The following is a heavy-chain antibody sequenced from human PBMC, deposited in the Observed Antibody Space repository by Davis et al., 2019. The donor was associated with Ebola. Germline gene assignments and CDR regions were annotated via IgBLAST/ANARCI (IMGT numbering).Heavy chain of an antibody. V-gene: IGHV1-18*01. CDR1: GYTFTSYG. J-gene: IGHJ4*02. CDR2: ISAYNGNT. Sequence: AASVKVSCKASGYTFTSYGISWVRQAPGQGLEWMGWISAYNGNTNYAQKLQGRVTITRDTSASTAYMELSSLRSEDTAVYYCARDLRGWYSFDYWGQGTLVTVSS. D-gene: IGHD6-19*01. CDR3: ARDLRGWYSFDY.